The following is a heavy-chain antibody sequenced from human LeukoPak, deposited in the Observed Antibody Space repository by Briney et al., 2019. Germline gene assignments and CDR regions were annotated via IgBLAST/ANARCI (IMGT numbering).Heavy chain of an antibody. CDR1: GFTFSSYG. CDR3: AKPRGIFYDILTPPDY. CDR2: ISYDGSNK. J-gene: IGHJ4*02. Sequence: GGSLRLSCAASGFTFSSYGMHWVRQAPGKGLEWVAVISYDGSNKYYADSVKGRFTISRDSSKNTLYLQMNSLRAEDTAVYYCAKPRGIFYDILTPPDYWGQGTLVTVSS. D-gene: IGHD3-9*01. V-gene: IGHV3-30*18.